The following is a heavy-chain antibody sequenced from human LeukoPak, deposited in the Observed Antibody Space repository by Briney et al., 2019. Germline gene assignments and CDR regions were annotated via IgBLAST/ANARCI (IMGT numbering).Heavy chain of an antibody. V-gene: IGHV3-7*01. CDR3: ARDPVRRYDY. CDR1: GFSFSSYW. CDR2: IKRDGSEK. J-gene: IGHJ4*02. D-gene: IGHD1-1*01. Sequence: GESLKISCAASGFSFSSYWMSWVRQAPGKGLEWVANIKRDGSEKYYVDSVKGRFTISRDNAKNSLYLQMNSLRAEDTAVYYCARDPVRRYDYWGQGTLVTASS.